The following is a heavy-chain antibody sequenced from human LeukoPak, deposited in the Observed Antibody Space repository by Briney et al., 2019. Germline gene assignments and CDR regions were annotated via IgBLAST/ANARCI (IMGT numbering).Heavy chain of an antibody. V-gene: IGHV3-48*03. CDR2: ISSSGSTM. CDR3: ASRLLPYYYGMDV. J-gene: IGHJ6*02. CDR1: GFTFNSYE. D-gene: IGHD2-21*01. Sequence: GALRLSCAASGFTFNSYEMNWVRQAPGKGLEWVSYISSSGSTMYYADSVKGRFTISRDNAKNSLYLQLNSLRAEDTAVYYCASRLLPYYYGMDVWGQGTTVTVSS.